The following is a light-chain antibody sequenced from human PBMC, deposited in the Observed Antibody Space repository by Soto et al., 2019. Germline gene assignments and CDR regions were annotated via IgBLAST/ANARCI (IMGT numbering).Light chain of an antibody. CDR3: QHYNDYPPYT. Sequence: DIQMTQSPSTLSASVGDRVTITCRASQSISNSLAWYQQKPGKAPKLLIYKASSLESGVPSRFSGRGSGTEFTLTISSLQPDDFATYYCQHYNDYPPYTFGQGTKLEIK. CDR1: QSISNS. CDR2: KAS. V-gene: IGKV1-5*03. J-gene: IGKJ2*01.